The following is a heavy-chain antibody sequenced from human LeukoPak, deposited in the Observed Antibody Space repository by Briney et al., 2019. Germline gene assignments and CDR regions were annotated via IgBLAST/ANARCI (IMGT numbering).Heavy chain of an antibody. J-gene: IGHJ4*02. D-gene: IGHD6-6*01. CDR2: IYYSGST. Sequence: PSETLSLTCTVSGDSISTYYWSWIRQPPGKGLEWIGYIYYSGSTNYIPSLLSRVTLSVDTSKNQFSLKLSSVTAADTAVYYCARGHSIASRLAYFDYWGQGTLVTVSS. V-gene: IGHV4-59*08. CDR3: ARGHSIASRLAYFDY. CDR1: GDSISTYY.